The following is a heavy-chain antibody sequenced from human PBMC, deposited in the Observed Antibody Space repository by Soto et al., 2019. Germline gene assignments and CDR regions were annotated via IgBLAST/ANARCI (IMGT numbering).Heavy chain of an antibody. J-gene: IGHJ1*01. D-gene: IGHD2-21*01. Sequence: ASVKVSCKASGYTFTSYGISWVRQAPGQGLEWMGWISAYNGNTNYAQKLQGRVTMTTDTSTSTAYMELRSLRSDDTAVYYCARGGGRDIVVVTEYFQHWGQGTLVTVSS. CDR3: ARGGGRDIVVVTEYFQH. CDR1: GYTFTSYG. V-gene: IGHV1-18*01. CDR2: ISAYNGNT.